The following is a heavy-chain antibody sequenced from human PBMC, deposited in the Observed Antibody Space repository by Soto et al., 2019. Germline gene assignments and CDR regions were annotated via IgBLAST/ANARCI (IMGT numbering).Heavy chain of an antibody. J-gene: IGHJ5*02. CDR3: ARLSVIPAANAGWFDP. CDR2: IYYSGST. V-gene: IGHV4-39*01. Sequence: SETLFLTCTVSGGSISSSSYYWGWIRQPPGKGLEWIGSIYYSGSTYYNPSLKSRVTISVDTSKNQFSLKLSSVTAADTAVYYCARLSVIPAANAGWFDPWGQGTLVTV. CDR1: GGSISSSSYY. D-gene: IGHD2-2*01.